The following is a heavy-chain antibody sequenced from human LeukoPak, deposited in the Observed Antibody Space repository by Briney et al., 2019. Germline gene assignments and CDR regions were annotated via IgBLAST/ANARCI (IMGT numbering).Heavy chain of an antibody. V-gene: IGHV4-59*01. D-gene: IGHD4-17*01. CDR1: GGSISTYY. Sequence: SETLSLTCTASGGSISTYYWSWIRQPPGKGLGWIGYIYYSGSTNYNPSLESRVTISLDTSKNQLSLKLTSVTAADTAVYFCARDRRHGDDWFDPWGQGTLVTVSS. CDR2: IYYSGST. CDR3: ARDRRHGDDWFDP. J-gene: IGHJ5*02.